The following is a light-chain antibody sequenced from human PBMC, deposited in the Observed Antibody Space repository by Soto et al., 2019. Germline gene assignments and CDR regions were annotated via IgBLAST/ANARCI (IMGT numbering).Light chain of an antibody. Sequence: EIVLTQSPGTVSLSPGERATLSCRASQSVSSRNLAWYRQKPGQAPSLLIFGASNRATGIPDRFSGSGSGTDFPRTISRLEPEDCAVYYCLRYGDSPPAYTFGQGTKLEI. J-gene: IGKJ2*01. V-gene: IGKV3-20*01. CDR2: GAS. CDR1: QSVSSRN. CDR3: LRYGDSPPAYT.